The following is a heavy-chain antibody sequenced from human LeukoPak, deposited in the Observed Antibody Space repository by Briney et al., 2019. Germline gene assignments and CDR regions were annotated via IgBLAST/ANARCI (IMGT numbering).Heavy chain of an antibody. CDR2: IKEDGSEQ. CDR3: TRRTYGSGTADD. J-gene: IGHJ4*02. CDR1: GFTFSSYW. Sequence: GGSLRLSCAASGFTFSSYWMSWVRQAPGKGPEWVANIKEDGSEQYYVDSVKGRFTISRDNAKNSLYLQMNSLRAEDTAMYYCTRRTYGSGTADDWGQGTLVTVSS. V-gene: IGHV3-7*01. D-gene: IGHD2-15*01.